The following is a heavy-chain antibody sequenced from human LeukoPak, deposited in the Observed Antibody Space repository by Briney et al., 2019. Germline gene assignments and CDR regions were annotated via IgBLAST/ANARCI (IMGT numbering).Heavy chain of an antibody. CDR2: IHYSGST. Sequence: PSETLSFTCTVSGDSIRNHYWSWIRQPPGKGLECIGVIHYSGSTNYNPSVKSRVTISVDTPKNQFSLKLNSVTAADTAVYFCARVSLSGYCSGASCYFDYWGHGTLVTVSS. V-gene: IGHV4-59*11. CDR1: GDSIRNHY. J-gene: IGHJ4*01. CDR3: ARVSLSGYCSGASCYFDY. D-gene: IGHD2-15*01.